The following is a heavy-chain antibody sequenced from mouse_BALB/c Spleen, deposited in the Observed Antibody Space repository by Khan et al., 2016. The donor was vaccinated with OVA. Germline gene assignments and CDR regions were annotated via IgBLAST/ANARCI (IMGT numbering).Heavy chain of an antibody. D-gene: IGHD2-5*01. CDR3: ARDDYSNFLYFDY. CDR2: INPGSGST. Sequence: QIQLVQSGGEVIRPGTSVKVSCKASGYAFTHYLIEWVKQRPGQGLEWIGVINPGSGSTNNNEKIKGKAILTADKSSSTAYMQLSSLTSDDAAFYFCARDDYSNFLYFDYWGQGTTLTVSS. J-gene: IGHJ2*01. V-gene: IGHV1-54*03. CDR1: GYAFTHYL.